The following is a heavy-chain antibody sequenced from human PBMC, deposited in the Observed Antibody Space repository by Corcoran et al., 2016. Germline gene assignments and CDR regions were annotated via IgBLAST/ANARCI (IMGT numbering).Heavy chain of an antibody. CDR2: IIPIFGTA. Sequence: QVQRVQSRAEERKPGSSVKGSCKAFGGIFSSYAISRVRPAPGQGLDWMGGIIPIFGTANYAQKFQGRVTITADESTGTAYMELSSLRSEDTDGYYGARGGGLGHGMDVCGEGTTVTVSS. D-gene: IGHD3-10*01. J-gene: IGHJ6*04. CDR3: ARGGGLGHGMDV. CDR1: GGIFSSYA. V-gene: IGHV1-69*01.